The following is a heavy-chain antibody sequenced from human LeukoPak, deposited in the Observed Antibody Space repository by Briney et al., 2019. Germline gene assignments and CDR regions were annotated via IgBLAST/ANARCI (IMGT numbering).Heavy chain of an antibody. Sequence: GGSLRLSCAASGFTFSSYSMNWVRQAPGKGLEWVSSISSSSSYIYYADSVKGRFTISRDNAKNSLYLQMNSLRAEDTAVYYCARGCTTTSCYDYWGQGTLVTVSS. CDR1: GFTFSSYS. V-gene: IGHV3-21*01. D-gene: IGHD2-2*01. J-gene: IGHJ4*02. CDR2: ISSSSSYI. CDR3: ARGCTTTSCYDY.